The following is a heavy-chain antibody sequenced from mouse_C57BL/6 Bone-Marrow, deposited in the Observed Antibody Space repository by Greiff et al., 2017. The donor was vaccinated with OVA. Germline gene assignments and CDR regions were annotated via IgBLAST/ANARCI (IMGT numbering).Heavy chain of an antibody. CDR3: ARLGYYFDY. CDR2: IYYSGTI. J-gene: IGHJ2*01. D-gene: IGHD4-1*01. V-gene: IGHV3-5*01. CDR1: GISITTGHYR. Sequence: EVKLLESGPGLVKPSQTVFLTCTVTGISITTGHYRWSWIRPFPGNKLEWIGYIYYSGTITYNPSLTSRTTITRDTPKNQFFLEMNSLTAEDTATYYCARLGYYFDYWGQGTTLTVSS.